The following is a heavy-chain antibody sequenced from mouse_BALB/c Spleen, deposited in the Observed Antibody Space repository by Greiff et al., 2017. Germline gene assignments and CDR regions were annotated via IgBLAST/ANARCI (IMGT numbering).Heavy chain of an antibody. V-gene: IGHV14-3*02. J-gene: IGHJ2*01. D-gene: IGHD2-10*02. CDR2: IDPANGNT. Sequence: VQLQQSGAELVKPGASVKLSCPASGFNIKDTYMHWVKQRPEQGLEWIGRIDPANGNTKYDPKFQGKATITADTSSNTAYLQLSSLTSEDTAVYYCARSVLYGNYDYWGQGTTLTVSS. CDR3: ARSVLYGNYDY. CDR1: GFNIKDTY.